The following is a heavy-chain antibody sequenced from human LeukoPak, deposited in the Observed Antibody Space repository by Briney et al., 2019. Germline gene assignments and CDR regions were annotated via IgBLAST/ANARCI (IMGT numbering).Heavy chain of an antibody. Sequence: PGGSLRLSCAASGFTFTSYWMSWVRQAPGKGLEWVANIKTDGSVKYYQDSVKGRFTISRDNAKNSLYLQVNSLRAGDTAVYHCARIGYSSSSFDYWGQGTLVIVSS. CDR2: IKTDGSVK. D-gene: IGHD6-6*01. CDR3: ARIGYSSSSFDY. CDR1: GFTFTSYW. J-gene: IGHJ4*02. V-gene: IGHV3-7*01.